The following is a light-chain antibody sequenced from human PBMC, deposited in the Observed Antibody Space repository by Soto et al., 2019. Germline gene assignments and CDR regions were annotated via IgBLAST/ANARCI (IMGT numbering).Light chain of an antibody. Sequence: EIVITESPCTLSGSPGEGATLFCRASQSVRTKLAWYQQRAVQAPRLLMYGASTRANGIPDRFSVSGSGTELTLTLSSLQSEDFAIYDGQPYNSWPTITFGQGTRLEI. CDR2: GAS. CDR1: QSVRTK. J-gene: IGKJ5*01. CDR3: QPYNSWPTIT. V-gene: IGKV3-15*01.